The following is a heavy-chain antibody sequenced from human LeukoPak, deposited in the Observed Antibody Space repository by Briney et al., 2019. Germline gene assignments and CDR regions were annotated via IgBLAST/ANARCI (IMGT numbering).Heavy chain of an antibody. CDR1: GYTFTNYG. Sequence: SVKVSCKASGYTFTNYGISWVRQAPGQGLEWMGWISAYNGNTNYAQKFQGRVTMTTDTSTSTAYMELRSLRSDDTAVYYCARDRDYGDYNTQDLFVYWGQGTLVTVSS. CDR3: ARDRDYGDYNTQDLFVY. V-gene: IGHV1-18*01. J-gene: IGHJ4*02. D-gene: IGHD4-17*01. CDR2: ISAYNGNT.